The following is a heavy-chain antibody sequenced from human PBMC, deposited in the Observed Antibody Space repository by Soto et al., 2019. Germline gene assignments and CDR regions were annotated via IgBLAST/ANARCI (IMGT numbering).Heavy chain of an antibody. CDR2: VSWNGGTI. CDR1: GFTFDDYD. J-gene: IGHJ4*02. V-gene: IGHV3-9*01. D-gene: IGHD6-19*01. CDR3: TEAESIGWYYGLDY. Sequence: EVQLVESGGGLVQPGKSLRLSCAASGFTFDDYDMHWVRQVPGKGLEWVLGVSWNGGTIDYADSVKGRFTITRDNAKNALHLQMNRLKPEDTAFYYCTEAESIGWYYGLDYWGLGTLVTVSS.